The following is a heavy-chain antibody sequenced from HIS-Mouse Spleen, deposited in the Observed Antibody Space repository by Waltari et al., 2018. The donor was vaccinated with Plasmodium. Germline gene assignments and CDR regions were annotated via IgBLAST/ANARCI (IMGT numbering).Heavy chain of an antibody. J-gene: IGHJ4*02. CDR2: INHSGST. D-gene: IGHD2-15*01. V-gene: IGHV4-34*01. CDR3: ARLVVVASKDSY. CDR1: GGSFSGYY. Sequence: QVQLQQWGAGLLKPSETLSLTCAVYGGSFSGYYWSWIRQHPGKGLEWIGEINHSGSTNNNPYLKSRVTISVDTSKNQFSLKLSSVTAADTAVYYCARLVVVASKDSYWGQGTLVTVSS.